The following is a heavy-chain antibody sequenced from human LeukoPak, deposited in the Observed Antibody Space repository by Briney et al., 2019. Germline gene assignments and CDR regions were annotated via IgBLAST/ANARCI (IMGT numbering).Heavy chain of an antibody. CDR2: ISGSGDTT. CDR1: GFIFSTYA. Sequence: GGSLRLSCAGSGFIFSTYAMTWVRQAPGKGLEWVSGISGSGDTTYYADSVKGRFTISRDNSKNTQYLQMSSLRAEDTAVYYCAKDASNYFWYFDLWGRGTLVTVSS. CDR3: AKDASNYFWYFDL. D-gene: IGHD1-1*01. V-gene: IGHV3-23*01. J-gene: IGHJ2*01.